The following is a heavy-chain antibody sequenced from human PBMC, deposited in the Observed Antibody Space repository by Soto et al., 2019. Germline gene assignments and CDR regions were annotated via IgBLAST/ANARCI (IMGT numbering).Heavy chain of an antibody. V-gene: IGHV3-23*01. J-gene: IGHJ4*02. CDR3: ARRYFDFY. Sequence: EVQLLESGGGLVQPGGSLRLSCAASGFTFSSYAMSWVRQAPGKGLEWVSAISGSGGSTYYADSMKGQFTISRVNSKYSLYLQMNSLRAEDTAVYYCARRYFDFYWGQGTLVTVCS. D-gene: IGHD3-9*01. CDR2: ISGSGGST. CDR1: GFTFSSYA.